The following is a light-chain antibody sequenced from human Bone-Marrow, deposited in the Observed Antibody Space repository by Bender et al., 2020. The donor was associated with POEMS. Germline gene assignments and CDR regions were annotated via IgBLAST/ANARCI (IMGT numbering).Light chain of an antibody. Sequence: SFVLTQVPSVSVTPGETASITCGGDNIERNTAHWYQLKPGQAPVVVIYQDDDRPSGIPERFSGANSGNTPTLTISRVEAGDEADYYCQVWDASAGQVIFGGGTKLTVL. CDR3: QVWDASAGQVI. CDR1: NIERNT. V-gene: IGLV3-21*04. J-gene: IGLJ2*01. CDR2: QDD.